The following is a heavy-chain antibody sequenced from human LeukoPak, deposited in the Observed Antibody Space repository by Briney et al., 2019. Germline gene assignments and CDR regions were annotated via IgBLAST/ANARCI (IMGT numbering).Heavy chain of an antibody. CDR1: GFTFSSYW. CDR2: IKHNGDER. Sequence: GGSLRLSCAASGFTFSSYWMTWVRQAPGKGLEWVAHIKHNGDERKYVDSVEDRFTISRDNAKNSLYLHMTGLRTEDTAVYYCERELRTFDSWGQGTLVTVSS. J-gene: IGHJ4*02. CDR3: ERELRTFDS. D-gene: IGHD3-16*01. V-gene: IGHV3-7*01.